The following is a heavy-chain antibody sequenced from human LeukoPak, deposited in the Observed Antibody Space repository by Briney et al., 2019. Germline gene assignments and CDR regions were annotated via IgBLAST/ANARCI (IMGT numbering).Heavy chain of an antibody. CDR2: IHSDGTT. D-gene: IGHD1-14*01. Sequence: GGSLRLSCVVSALTVGGTFLSWVRQAPGKGLEWVCIIHSDGTTDYADSVKGRFTISRDSSQNMLYLQMNSLRDEDTAVYYCARDPAAGRLRDWGQGTLVTASS. CDR1: ALTVGGTF. CDR3: ARDPAAGRLRD. J-gene: IGHJ4*02. V-gene: IGHV3-53*01.